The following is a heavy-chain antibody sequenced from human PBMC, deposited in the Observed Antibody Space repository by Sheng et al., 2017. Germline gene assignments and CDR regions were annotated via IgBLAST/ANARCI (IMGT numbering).Heavy chain of an antibody. CDR2: VYSSGST. CDR3: ARGGWASNYYYYMDV. J-gene: IGHJ6*03. V-gene: IGHV4-59*02. D-gene: IGHD1-26*01. CDR1: RGSVSGYY. Sequence: QVQLQESGPGLVKPSETLSLTCAVSRGSVSGYYWTWIRQPPGKGLEWIGYVYSSGSTNYNPSLKSRITISVDTSKNQFSLKLRSVTAADTAVYFCARGGWASNYYYYMDVCGQGTTVIVSS.